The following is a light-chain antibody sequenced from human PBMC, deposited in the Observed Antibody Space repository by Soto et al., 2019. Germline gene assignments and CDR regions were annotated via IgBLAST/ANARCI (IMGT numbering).Light chain of an antibody. Sequence: QSALTQPASVSGSPGQSITISCTGTSSDVGSYDLVSWYQQHPGKAPKLLIYEVNRRPSGVSNRFSGSKSGDTASLTISGLQAEDEADYYCCSYAASTTLRVFGGGTKVTVL. CDR2: EVN. V-gene: IGLV2-23*02. J-gene: IGLJ3*02. CDR3: CSYAASTTLRV. CDR1: SSDVGSYDL.